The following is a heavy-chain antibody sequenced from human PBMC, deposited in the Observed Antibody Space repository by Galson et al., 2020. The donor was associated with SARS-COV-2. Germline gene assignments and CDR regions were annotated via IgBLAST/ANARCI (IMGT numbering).Heavy chain of an antibody. J-gene: IGHJ5*02. CDR1: GFTFSSYP. CDR2: ISYDGSDR. D-gene: IGHD3-22*01. Sequence: GESLKISCAASGFTFSSYPMHWVRQAPGKGLEWVALISYDGSDRYYADSVKGRFTISRDNSKKTLYLEMNSLRAEDTAVYYCARDRGTNYYDSSGLGHWGQGTLVTVSS. V-gene: IGHV3-30*01. CDR3: ARDRGTNYYDSSGLGH.